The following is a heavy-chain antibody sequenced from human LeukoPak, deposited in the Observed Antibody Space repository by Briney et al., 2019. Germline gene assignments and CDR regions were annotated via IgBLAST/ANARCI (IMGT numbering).Heavy chain of an antibody. CDR1: GGSISSYY. J-gene: IGHJ4*02. CDR3: ATYPHYYGTSGVDY. D-gene: IGHD3-10*01. CDR2: MSYSGST. Sequence: PSETLSLTCNVSGGSISSYYWNWIRQPRGKGLEWIGYMSYSGSTHYNPSLESRVTILADTSTSQVSLTLSSVTAEDTAVYYCATYPHYYGTSGVDYWGQGTLVTVSS. V-gene: IGHV4-59*08.